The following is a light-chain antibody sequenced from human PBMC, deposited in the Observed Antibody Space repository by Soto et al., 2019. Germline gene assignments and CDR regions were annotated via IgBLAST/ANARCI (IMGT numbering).Light chain of an antibody. CDR1: QSVSSN. V-gene: IGKV3-15*01. CDR3: QQSNNWPRT. CDR2: GAS. Sequence: EIVMTQSPATLSVSPGERATVSCSASQSVSSNLAWYPQKPGQAPRLLIYGASTRATGIPARFSGSGSGTEFTLTIGRLQSEDFAVYSWQQSNNWPRTFGQGTKLEIK. J-gene: IGKJ2*01.